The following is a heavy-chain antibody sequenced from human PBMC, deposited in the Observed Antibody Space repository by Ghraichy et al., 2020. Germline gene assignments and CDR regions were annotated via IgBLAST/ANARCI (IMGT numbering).Heavy chain of an antibody. CDR3: ASSGGSLFLPRVDY. Sequence: GESLNISCEASGFSFSDYCLTWVRQAPGKGLEWVSSISNRGTFIYYADSVKGRFTVSRDDAKSSLYLQMTSLRAEDTAIYYCASSGGSLFLPRVDYWGQGTPVTVSS. CDR2: ISNRGTFI. V-gene: IGHV3-21*01. J-gene: IGHJ4*02. D-gene: IGHD3-10*01. CDR1: GFSFSDYC.